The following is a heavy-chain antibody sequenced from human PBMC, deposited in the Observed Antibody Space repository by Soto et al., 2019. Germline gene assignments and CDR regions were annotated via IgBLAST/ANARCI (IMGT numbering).Heavy chain of an antibody. D-gene: IGHD1-26*01. CDR1: GFSFSSFA. Sequence: EVLLLESGGGLVQPGGSLRLSCEASGFSFSSFAMNWVRQAPGKGLEWVSAIGDSGASTYYADCVKGRFTISRDNSRNTLYLQLNSLRAEDTGVYYCAKGVELDVWGNGTTVTVSS. CDR3: AKGVELDV. J-gene: IGHJ6*04. CDR2: IGDSGAST. V-gene: IGHV3-23*01.